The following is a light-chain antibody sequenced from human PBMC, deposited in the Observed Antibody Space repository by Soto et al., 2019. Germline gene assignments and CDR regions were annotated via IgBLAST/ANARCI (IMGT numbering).Light chain of an antibody. V-gene: IGLV2-8*01. CDR2: DVS. CDR3: ASHAVSSAV. J-gene: IGLJ2*01. Sequence: QSALTQPPSASGSPGQSVTISCTGTSSDVGGYNYVSWYQQHPGKAPKVIIYDVSKRPSGVPDRFSGSKSGNTASLTVSGLQTEDEADYYCASHAVSSAVFGVGTKLTVL. CDR1: SSDVGGYNY.